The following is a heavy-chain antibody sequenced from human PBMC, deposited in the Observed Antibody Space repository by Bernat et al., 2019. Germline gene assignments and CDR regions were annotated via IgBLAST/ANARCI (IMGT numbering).Heavy chain of an antibody. CDR2: ISYDGSNK. V-gene: IGHV3-30*18. D-gene: IGHD3-22*01. CDR3: AKASSVYGDYFDY. CDR1: GFTFSSYG. Sequence: QVQLVESGGGVVQPGRSLRLSCAASGFTFSSYGMHWVRQAPGKGLEWVAVISYDGSNKYYADSVKGRFTISRDNSKNTLYLQMNSLRAEDTAVYYCAKASSVYGDYFDYWGQGTLVTVSS. J-gene: IGHJ4*02.